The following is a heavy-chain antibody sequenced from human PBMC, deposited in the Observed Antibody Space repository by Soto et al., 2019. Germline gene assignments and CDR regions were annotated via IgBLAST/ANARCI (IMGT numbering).Heavy chain of an antibody. J-gene: IGHJ4*02. CDR1: GFTFSNYW. Sequence: EVRLVESGGGLVQPGGSLRLSCAASGFTFSNYWMTWVRQVPGKGLEWVSGISWNSVAIHYADSVKGRFTISRDNAKNSLYLQMNNLRGEDTALYYCAKATRLTDTGSDWGQGTLVTVSS. D-gene: IGHD2-8*02. CDR3: AKATRLTDTGSD. CDR2: ISWNSVAI. V-gene: IGHV3-9*01.